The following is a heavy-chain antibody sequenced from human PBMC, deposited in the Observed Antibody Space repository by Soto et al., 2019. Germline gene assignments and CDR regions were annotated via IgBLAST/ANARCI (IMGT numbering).Heavy chain of an antibody. CDR1: GFTFSDHY. CDR3: ARRPAAGGLDV. V-gene: IGHV3-72*01. Sequence: EVQLVESGGGLVQPGGSLRLSCTASGFTFSDHYMDWVRQAPGKGLEWVGRIRNRGNGYTTEYAASVKGRFSISRDDSQSSLYLRMNSLKTDDTAVYSCARRPAAGGLDVWGQGTTVTVSS. J-gene: IGHJ6*02. D-gene: IGHD6-25*01. CDR2: IRNRGNGYTT.